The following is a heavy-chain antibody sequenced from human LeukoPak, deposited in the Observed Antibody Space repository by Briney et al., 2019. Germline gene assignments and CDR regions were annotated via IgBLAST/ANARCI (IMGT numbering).Heavy chain of an antibody. CDR3: GRRVSRGWTDY. CDR1: GYTITDYY. CDR2: INPKSGST. V-gene: IGHV1-2*02. D-gene: IGHD3-10*01. Sequence: ASVKVSCKISGYTITDYYLHWVRQAPGQGLEWMGWINPKSGSTHYAQKFQGRVIMTTDTSLNTAYLELPSLRSDDTAIYFCGRRVSRGWTDYWGQGTLVTASS. J-gene: IGHJ4*02.